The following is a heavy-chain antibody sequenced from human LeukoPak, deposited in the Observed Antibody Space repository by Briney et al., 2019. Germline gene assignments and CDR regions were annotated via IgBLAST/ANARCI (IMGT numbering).Heavy chain of an antibody. CDR3: ARSRATVTFFSDY. Sequence: SETLSLTCTVSGGSISSGGYYWSWIRQHPGKGLEWIGYIYYSGSTYYNPSLKSRVTISVDTSKNQFSLKLSSVTAADTAVYYCARSRATVTFFSDYGGQGTLVTVSS. CDR2: IYYSGST. D-gene: IGHD4-17*01. CDR1: GGSISSGGYY. V-gene: IGHV4-31*03. J-gene: IGHJ4*02.